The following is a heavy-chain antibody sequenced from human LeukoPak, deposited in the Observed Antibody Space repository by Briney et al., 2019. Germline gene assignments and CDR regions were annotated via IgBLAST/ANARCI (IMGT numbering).Heavy chain of an antibody. D-gene: IGHD4-11*01. CDR3: ARDHDYQSVDY. V-gene: IGHV3-7*01. CDR1: GFTFSNYW. Sequence: GGSLRLSCVASGFTFSNYWMSWLRQAPGKGLEWMANIKEDGSVKYYVDSLEGRFTISRDNAKNSLYLQMNSLRAEDTAVYYCARDHDYQSVDYGGQGTLVTVSS. J-gene: IGHJ4*02. CDR2: IKEDGSVK.